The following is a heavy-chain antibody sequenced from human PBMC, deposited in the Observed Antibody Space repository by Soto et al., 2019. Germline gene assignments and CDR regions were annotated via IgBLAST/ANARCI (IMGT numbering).Heavy chain of an antibody. D-gene: IGHD3-10*02. CDR1: GGSISSNYY. V-gene: IGHV4-39*01. CDR2: MYYTGTT. CDR3: SRNTMYSNSWPQFDY. Sequence: SETLSLTCTVSGGSISSNYYWGWIRQPPGKGLEWIGNMYYTGTTYYNPSLKSRVTISVDTSKNQFSLKLSSVTAADTAVYYCSRNTMYSNSWPQFDYWGQGTLVTVSS. J-gene: IGHJ4*02.